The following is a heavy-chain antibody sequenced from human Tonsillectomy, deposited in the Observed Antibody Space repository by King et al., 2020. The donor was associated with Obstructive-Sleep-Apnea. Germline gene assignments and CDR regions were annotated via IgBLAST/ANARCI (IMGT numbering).Heavy chain of an antibody. J-gene: IGHJ4*02. Sequence: VQLVESGGGVVQPGRSLRLSCAASGFAFTSYGMHWVRQAPGKGLEWVAVISYDGSNKYYADSVKGRFTISRDNSKNTLSLHRNSLRLEDTAVYYCAKDRGFGEKPTLFDYWGQGTLVTVSS. D-gene: IGHD3-10*01. V-gene: IGHV3-30*18. CDR2: ISYDGSNK. CDR1: GFAFTSYG. CDR3: AKDRGFGEKPTLFDY.